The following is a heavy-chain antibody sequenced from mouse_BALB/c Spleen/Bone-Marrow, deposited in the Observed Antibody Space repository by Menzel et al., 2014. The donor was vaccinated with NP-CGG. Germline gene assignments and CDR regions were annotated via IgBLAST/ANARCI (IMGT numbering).Heavy chain of an antibody. D-gene: IGHD3-1*01. CDR1: GFTFSSYT. Sequence: EVNVVDSGGGLVRPGGSLKLPCAASGFTFSSYTVSWFRRPPEKSLGWFAYVSKGGGSTYYPDTVKGRFTISRDNAKNTLYLQMSSLKSEDTAMYYCARQLGLRWAMDYWGQGTSVTVSS. CDR3: ARQLGLRWAMDY. CDR2: VSKGGGST. V-gene: IGHV5-12-2*01. J-gene: IGHJ4*01.